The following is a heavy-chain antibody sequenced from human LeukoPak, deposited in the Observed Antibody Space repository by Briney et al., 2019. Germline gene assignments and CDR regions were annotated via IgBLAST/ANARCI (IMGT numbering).Heavy chain of an antibody. CDR3: ARFQRQLSSYYYYYYMDV. D-gene: IGHD6-13*01. J-gene: IGHJ6*03. CDR1: GGSISSYY. CDR2: IYYSGST. Sequence: SESLSLTCTVSGGSISSYYWSWIRQPPGKGLEWIGYIYYSGSTNYNPSLKSRVTISVDTSKNQFSLKLSSVTAADTAVYYCARFQRQLSSYYYYYYMDVWGKGTTVTVSS. V-gene: IGHV4-59*01.